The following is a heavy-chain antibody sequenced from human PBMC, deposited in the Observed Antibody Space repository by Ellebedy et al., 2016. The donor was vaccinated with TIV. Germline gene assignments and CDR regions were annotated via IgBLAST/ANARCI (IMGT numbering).Heavy chain of an antibody. CDR1: GGSVSSGSYY. CDR2: IYYSGST. Sequence: MPSETLSLTCTVSGGSVSSGSYYWSWIRQPPGKGLEWIGYIYYSGSTNYNPSLKSRVTISVDTSKNQFSLKLSSVTAADTAVYYCARVFMLRYMDVWGQGTTVTVSS. V-gene: IGHV4-61*01. J-gene: IGHJ6*02. D-gene: IGHD2-8*01. CDR3: ARVFMLRYMDV.